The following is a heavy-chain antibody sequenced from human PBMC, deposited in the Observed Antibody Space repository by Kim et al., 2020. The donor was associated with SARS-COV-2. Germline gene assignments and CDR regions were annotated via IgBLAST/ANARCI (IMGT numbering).Heavy chain of an antibody. Sequence: SETLSLTCTVSGGSISSYYWSWIRQPPGKGLEWIGYIYYSGSTNYNSSLKSRVTRAVDTSKNQFSLKLRSVTAADTAVYYCARHVLRQVRFQPWGEGTLVTVSS. J-gene: IGHJ5*02. D-gene: IGHD3-10*02. V-gene: IGHV4-59*08. CDR1: GGSISSYY. CDR2: IYYSGST. CDR3: ARHVLRQVRFQP.